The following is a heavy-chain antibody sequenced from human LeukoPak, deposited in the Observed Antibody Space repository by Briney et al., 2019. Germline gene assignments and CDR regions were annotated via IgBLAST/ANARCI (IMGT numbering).Heavy chain of an antibody. J-gene: IGHJ4*02. Sequence: GGSLRLSCAASGFTFSSYSMNWVRQAPGKGLEWVSSISSSSSYIYYADSVKGRFTISRDNAKNSLYLQMNSLRAEDTAVYCCARSADDSSGYYYYFDYWGQGTLVTVSS. D-gene: IGHD3-22*01. CDR1: GFTFSSYS. CDR3: ARSADDSSGYYYYFDY. V-gene: IGHV3-21*01. CDR2: ISSSSSYI.